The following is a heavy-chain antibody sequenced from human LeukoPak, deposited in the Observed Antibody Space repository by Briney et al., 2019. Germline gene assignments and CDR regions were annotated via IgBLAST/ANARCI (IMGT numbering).Heavy chain of an antibody. CDR2: IYYSGST. Sequence: PSETLSLTCTVSGGSISSSTYYWSWIRQPPGKGLEWIGYIYYSGSTNYNPSLKSRVTISVDTSKNQFSLKLSSVTAADTAVYYCARAGVLDSSGYYYVDAFDIWGQGTMVTVSS. CDR1: GGSISSSTYY. J-gene: IGHJ3*02. V-gene: IGHV4-61*01. D-gene: IGHD3-22*01. CDR3: ARAGVLDSSGYYYVDAFDI.